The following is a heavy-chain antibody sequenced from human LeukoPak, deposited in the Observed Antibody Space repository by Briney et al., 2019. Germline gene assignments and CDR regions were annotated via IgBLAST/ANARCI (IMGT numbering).Heavy chain of an antibody. D-gene: IGHD5-18*01. Sequence: GGSLRLSCAASGFTFSTCAMSWVRQAPGKGLEWVAVISYDGSNKYYADSVKGRFTISRDNSKNTLYLQMNSLRAEDTAVYYCAREKEVDTNYPYFDYWAREPWSPSPQ. CDR2: ISYDGSNK. V-gene: IGHV3-30-3*01. J-gene: IGHJ4*02. CDR1: GFTFSTCA. CDR3: AREKEVDTNYPYFDY.